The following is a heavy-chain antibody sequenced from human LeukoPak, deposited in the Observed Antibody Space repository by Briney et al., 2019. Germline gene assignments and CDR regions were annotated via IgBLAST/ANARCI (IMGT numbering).Heavy chain of an antibody. CDR3: ARVLRDCSSTSCYSDY. CDR1: GFTFDDYG. D-gene: IGHD2-2*02. V-gene: IGHV3-20*04. J-gene: IGHJ4*02. Sequence: GGSLRLSCAASGFTFDDYGMSWVRQAPGKGLEWVSGINWNGGSTGYADSVKGRFTISRDNAKNSLYLQMNSLRAEDTAVYYCARVLRDCSSTSCYSDYWGQGTLVTVSS. CDR2: INWNGGST.